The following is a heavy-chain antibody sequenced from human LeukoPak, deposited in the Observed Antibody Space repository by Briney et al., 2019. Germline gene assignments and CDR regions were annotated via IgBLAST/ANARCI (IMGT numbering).Heavy chain of an antibody. V-gene: IGHV1-2*02. CDR2: INPNSGGT. D-gene: IGHD3-16*02. Sequence: GASVKVSCKASGYTFTGYYMHWVRQAPGQGLEWMGWINPNSGGTNYAQKFQGRVTMTRDTSTSTVYMELSSLRSEDTAVYYCARGELRLGELSFTQDLDYWGQGTLVTVSS. CDR1: GYTFTGYY. J-gene: IGHJ4*02. CDR3: ARGELRLGELSFTQDLDY.